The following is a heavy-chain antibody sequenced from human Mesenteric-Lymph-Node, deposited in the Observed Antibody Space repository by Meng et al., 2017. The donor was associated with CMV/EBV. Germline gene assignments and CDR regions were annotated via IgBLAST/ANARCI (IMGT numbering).Heavy chain of an antibody. Sequence: SETLSLTCTVSGGSISSYYWSWIRQPPGKGPEWIGYIYYSGSPHYNPSLKSRVTISVDTSKNQLSLKLRSVTAADTAVYYCACLDSSNNYAVRWFDPWGQGTLVTVSS. J-gene: IGHJ5*02. D-gene: IGHD4-11*01. V-gene: IGHV4-59*01. CDR2: IYYSGSP. CDR3: ACLDSSNNYAVRWFDP. CDR1: GGSISSYY.